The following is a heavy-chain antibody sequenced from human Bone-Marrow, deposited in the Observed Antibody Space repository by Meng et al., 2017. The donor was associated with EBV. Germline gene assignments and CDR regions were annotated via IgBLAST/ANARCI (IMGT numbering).Heavy chain of an antibody. CDR3: ARRAASWFDP. J-gene: IGHJ5*02. CDR1: GESITTYTSY. Sequence: QWQLQESDPGLVKPSETLSLTCTVSGESITTYTSYWGWIRQPPGKGLEWIGTIYHSGTTYYNPSLQSRVTISVDTSKNQFSLKMNSVTAADTAVYYCARRAASWFDPWGQGALVTVSS. D-gene: IGHD5-18*01. V-gene: IGHV4-39*01. CDR2: IYHSGTT.